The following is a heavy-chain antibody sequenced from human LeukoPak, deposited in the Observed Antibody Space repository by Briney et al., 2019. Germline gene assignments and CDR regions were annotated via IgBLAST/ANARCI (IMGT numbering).Heavy chain of an antibody. CDR1: GGSIITYY. CDR2: IYYSGST. D-gene: IGHD6-6*01. J-gene: IGHJ4*02. CDR3: ARHARQLVGIVHY. Sequence: SETLSLTCTVSGGSIITYYWNWIRQPAGKGLEWIGSIYYSGSTYYNPSLKSRVTISVDTSKNQFSLKLSSVTAADTAVYYCARHARQLVGIVHYWGQGTLVTVSS. V-gene: IGHV4-59*05.